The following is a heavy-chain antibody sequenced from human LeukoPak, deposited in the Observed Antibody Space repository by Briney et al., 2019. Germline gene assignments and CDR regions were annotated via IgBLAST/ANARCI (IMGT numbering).Heavy chain of an antibody. D-gene: IGHD3-16*02. Sequence: GASVKVSCKASGYTFTGYYMHWVRQAPGQGLEWMGWINPNSGGTNYAQKFQGRVTMTRDTSISTAYMELSRLRSDDTAVYYCARDGYYDYVRGSYRSTVFDYWRQGTLVTVSS. V-gene: IGHV1-2*02. CDR2: INPNSGGT. CDR3: ARDGYYDYVRGSYRSTVFDY. CDR1: GYTFTGYY. J-gene: IGHJ4*02.